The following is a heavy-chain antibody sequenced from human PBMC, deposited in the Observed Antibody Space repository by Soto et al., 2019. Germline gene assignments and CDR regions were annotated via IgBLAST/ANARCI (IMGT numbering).Heavy chain of an antibody. D-gene: IGHD2-2*01. V-gene: IGHV4-39*01. CDR2: FYYSWST. CDR1: GGSMSNGPYS. J-gene: IGHJ6*02. Sequence: SETLAISCTVCGGSMSNGPYSGGWNRKTPGKGLESIFTFYYSWSTHYNPSLESRVTISVYTSKNQFSLKVSSVTAADTAMYYCEPLLCSCSGTRCHCYYAMDVWGQGPSFTVSS. CDR3: EPLLCSCSGTRCHCYYAMDV.